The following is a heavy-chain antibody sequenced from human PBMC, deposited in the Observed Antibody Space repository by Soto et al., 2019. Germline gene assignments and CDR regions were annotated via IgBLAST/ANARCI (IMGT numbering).Heavy chain of an antibody. J-gene: IGHJ4*02. D-gene: IGHD6-19*01. Sequence: GSLRLSCAASGFTFSSYAMHWVRQAPGKGLEWVAVISYDGSNKYYADSVKGRFTISRDNSTNTLYLQMNSLRAEDTAVYYCARDIYSVAGSFDYWGQGTLVTVSS. CDR3: ARDIYSVAGSFDY. CDR1: GFTFSSYA. V-gene: IGHV3-30-3*01. CDR2: ISYDGSNK.